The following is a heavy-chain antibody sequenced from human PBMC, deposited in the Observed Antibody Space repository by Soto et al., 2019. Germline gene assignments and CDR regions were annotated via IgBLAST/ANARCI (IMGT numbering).Heavy chain of an antibody. Sequence: SVKVSCKASGGTFSSYAISWVRQAPGQGLEWMGGIIPIFGTANYAQKFQGRVTITADESTSTAYMELSSLRSEDTAVYYCAREGLGGDPFDYWGQGTLVTVSS. CDR2: IIPIFGTA. J-gene: IGHJ4*02. V-gene: IGHV1-69*13. CDR1: GGTFSSYA. D-gene: IGHD1-26*01. CDR3: AREGLGGDPFDY.